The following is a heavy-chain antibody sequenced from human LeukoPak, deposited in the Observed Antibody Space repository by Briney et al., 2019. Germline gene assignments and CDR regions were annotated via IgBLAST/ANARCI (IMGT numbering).Heavy chain of an antibody. D-gene: IGHD2-2*01. CDR2: IWYDGSNK. CDR1: GFTFSSYG. CDR3: ARGKKYQLPLPFDY. Sequence: GGSLRLSCAASGFTFSSYGMHWVRQAPGKGLEWVAVIWYDGSNKYYADSVKGRFTISRDNSKNTLYLRMNSLRAEDTAVYYCARGKKYQLPLPFDYWGQGTLVTVSS. V-gene: IGHV3-33*01. J-gene: IGHJ4*02.